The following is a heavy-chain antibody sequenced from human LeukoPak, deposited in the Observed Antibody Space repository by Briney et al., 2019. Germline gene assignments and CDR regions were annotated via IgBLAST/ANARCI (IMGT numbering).Heavy chain of an antibody. D-gene: IGHD6-13*01. CDR3: AKDYSSSWYVRYAFDI. J-gene: IGHJ3*02. CDR2: ISWNSGSI. V-gene: IGHV3-9*01. Sequence: QSGGSLRLSCAASGFTFDDYAMHWVRQAPGKGLEWVSGISWNSGSIGYADSVKGRFTISRDNAKNSLYLQMNSLRAEDTALYYCAKDYSSSWYVRYAFDIWGQGTMVTVSS. CDR1: GFTFDDYA.